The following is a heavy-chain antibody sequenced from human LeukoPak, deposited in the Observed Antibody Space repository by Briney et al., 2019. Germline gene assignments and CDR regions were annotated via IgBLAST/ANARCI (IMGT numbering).Heavy chain of an antibody. J-gene: IGHJ4*02. CDR2: ISSNGGST. D-gene: IGHD3-10*01. V-gene: IGHV3-64*01. CDR3: AKVPGDHIGSGRSRY. CDR1: GFTFCSYA. Sequence: GGSLRLSCAASGFTFCSYAMHWVRQTPGKGQEYVSAISSNGGSTYYANSVKGRFTISRDNSQNTLYLQMGSLRAEDTAIYYCAKVPGDHIGSGRSRYWGQGTLVTVSS.